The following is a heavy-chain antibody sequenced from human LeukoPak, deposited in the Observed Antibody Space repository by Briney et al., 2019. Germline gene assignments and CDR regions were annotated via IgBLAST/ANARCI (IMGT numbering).Heavy chain of an antibody. Sequence: GRSLRLSCAASGFTFDDYAMHWVRQAPGKGLEWVSGISWNSGSIGYADSVKGRFTISRDNVKNALYLQMNSLRPEDTALYYCAKDATGYWGQGTLVTVSS. D-gene: IGHD4-11*01. V-gene: IGHV3-9*01. CDR3: AKDATGY. CDR2: ISWNSGSI. J-gene: IGHJ4*02. CDR1: GFTFDDYA.